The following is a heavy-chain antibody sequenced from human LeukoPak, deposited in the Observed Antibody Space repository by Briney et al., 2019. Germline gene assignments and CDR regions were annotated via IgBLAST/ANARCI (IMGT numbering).Heavy chain of an antibody. J-gene: IGHJ2*01. Sequence: GESLKISCKGSGYSFTSYWIGWVRQMPGKGLEWMGISYPGDSDTRYSPSFQGQVTIPADKSISTAYLQWSSLKASDTAMYYCARQPASSGPSLVWYFDLWGRGTLVTVSS. CDR3: ARQPASSGPSLVWYFDL. V-gene: IGHV5-51*01. CDR2: SYPGDSDT. CDR1: GYSFTSYW. D-gene: IGHD3-22*01.